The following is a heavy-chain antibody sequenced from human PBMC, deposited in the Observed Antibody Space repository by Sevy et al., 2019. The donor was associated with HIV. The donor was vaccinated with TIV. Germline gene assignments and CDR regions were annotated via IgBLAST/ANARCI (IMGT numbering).Heavy chain of an antibody. CDR3: ARGRLTGIGFDY. V-gene: IGHV1-8*01. D-gene: IGHD7-27*01. J-gene: IGHJ4*02. CDR2: MSANSGNT. Sequence: ASVKVSCKASGYTFTSYDINWVRQATGQGLEWMGWMSANSGNTDYPQKFQGRVTMTRNTSITTAYMELSSLRSEDTAVYYCARGRLTGIGFDYWGQGTLVTVSS. CDR1: GYTFTSYD.